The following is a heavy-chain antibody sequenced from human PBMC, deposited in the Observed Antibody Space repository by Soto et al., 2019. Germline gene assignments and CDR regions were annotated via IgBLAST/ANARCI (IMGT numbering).Heavy chain of an antibody. CDR3: ARDSYPLTTAYYGMDV. Sequence: QVPLVESGGGVVQPGRSLRLSCAASEFSFSNYAMHWVRQAPGKGLEWVVVISYDGSNKYYTDSVKGRFTISRDNSKNILYLQMNSLRVEDTAVYYCARDSYPLTTAYYGMDVW. J-gene: IGHJ6*01. CDR2: ISYDGSNK. V-gene: IGHV3-30-3*01. D-gene: IGHD4-17*01. CDR1: EFSFSNYA.